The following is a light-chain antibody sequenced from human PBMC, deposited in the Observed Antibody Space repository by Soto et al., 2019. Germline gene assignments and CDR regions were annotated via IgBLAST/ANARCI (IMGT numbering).Light chain of an antibody. CDR2: DAS. J-gene: IGKJ5*01. Sequence: ETVLTQSPGTLSLSPGERATLSCSASQSVNRYLAWYQQKPGQAPRLLIYDASNRAAGIPARFSGSGSGTDFTLTIRSLEPEDFAVYYCQHRSDWPPITFGQGTRLEIK. V-gene: IGKV3-11*01. CDR3: QHRSDWPPIT. CDR1: QSVNRY.